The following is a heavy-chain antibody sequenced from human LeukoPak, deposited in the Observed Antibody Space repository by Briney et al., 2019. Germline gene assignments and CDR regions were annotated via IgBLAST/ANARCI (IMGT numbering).Heavy chain of an antibody. CDR1: GGSISSGDYY. D-gene: IGHD1-26*01. CDR3: ARATSGSYSPDAFDI. CDR2: IYYSGST. Sequence: PSETLSLTCTVSGGSISSGDYYRSWIRQPPGKGLEWIGYIYYSGSTYYNPSLKSRVTISVDTSKNQFSLKLSSVTAADTAVYYCARATSGSYSPDAFDIWGQGTMVTVSS. J-gene: IGHJ3*02. V-gene: IGHV4-30-4*08.